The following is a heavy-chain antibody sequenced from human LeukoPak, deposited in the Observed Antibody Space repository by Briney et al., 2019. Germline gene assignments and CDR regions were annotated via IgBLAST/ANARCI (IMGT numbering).Heavy chain of an antibody. CDR1: GPSISSGSY. J-gene: IGHJ4*02. Sequence: SETLSLTCTVSGPSISSGSYWGWIRQPPGKGLEYIGSLSHTGSTFYNPSLKSQVTISLDTSMNQFSLKLTSVTAADTAVYFCVRDLAGATTFDYWGQGTVVTVSS. CDR3: VRDLAGATTFDY. V-gene: IGHV4-38-2*02. D-gene: IGHD1-26*01. CDR2: LSHTGST.